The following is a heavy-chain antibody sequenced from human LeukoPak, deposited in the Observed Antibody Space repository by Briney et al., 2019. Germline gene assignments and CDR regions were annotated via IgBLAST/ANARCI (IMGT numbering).Heavy chain of an antibody. CDR1: GFTFSDYY. Sequence: PGGSLRLSCAASGFTFSDYYMSWIRQAPGKGLEWVSVIYSGGSTYYADSVKGRFTISRDNSKNTLYLQMNSLRAEDTAVYYCARELGPYYYDSSSCNWFDPWGQGTLVTVSS. CDR2: IYSGGST. D-gene: IGHD3-22*01. J-gene: IGHJ5*02. CDR3: ARELGPYYYDSSSCNWFDP. V-gene: IGHV3-66*01.